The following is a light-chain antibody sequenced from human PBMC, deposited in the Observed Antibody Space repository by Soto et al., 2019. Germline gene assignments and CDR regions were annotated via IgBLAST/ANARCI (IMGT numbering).Light chain of an antibody. CDR3: QQYNNWPG. Sequence: EIVMTQSPAPPSVSPGGKATLSCRASQSVSSNLAWYQQKPGQAPRLLIYGASTRATGIPARFSGSGSGTEFTLTISSLQSEDFAVYYCQQYNNWPGFGQGTKVDIK. J-gene: IGKJ1*01. CDR1: QSVSSN. CDR2: GAS. V-gene: IGKV3-15*01.